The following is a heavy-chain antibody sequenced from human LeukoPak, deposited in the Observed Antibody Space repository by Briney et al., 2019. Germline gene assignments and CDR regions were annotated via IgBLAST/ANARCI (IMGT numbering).Heavy chain of an antibody. CDR2: ISSSSSYI. Sequence: GGSLRLSCAASGFTFSSYSMNWVRQAPGKGLEWVSSISSSSSYIYYADSVKGRFTISRDNAKNSLYLQMNSLRAEDTAVYYCAREGHYCSSTSCLPDYWGQGTLVTVSS. D-gene: IGHD2-2*01. CDR1: GFTFSSYS. V-gene: IGHV3-21*01. J-gene: IGHJ4*02. CDR3: AREGHYCSSTSCLPDY.